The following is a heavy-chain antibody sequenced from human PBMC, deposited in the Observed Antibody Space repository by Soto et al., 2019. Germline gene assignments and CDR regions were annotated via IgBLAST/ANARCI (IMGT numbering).Heavy chain of an antibody. CDR3: TTVQYGDYPNWFAS. CDR2: ISWDGRRT. V-gene: IGHV3-43*01. J-gene: IGHJ5*01. D-gene: IGHD4-17*01. CDR1: GFKFDDYS. Sequence: GGSLRLSCATSGFKFDDYSMHWVRQTPGKGLEWVCLISWDGRRTNYADSVRGRFTISRDSSKNSLYLQMNSLRSEDTALYYCTTVQYGDYPNWFASWGHGTLVTVSS.